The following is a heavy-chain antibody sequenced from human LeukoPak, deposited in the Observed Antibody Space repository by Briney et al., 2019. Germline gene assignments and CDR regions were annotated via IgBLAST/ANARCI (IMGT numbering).Heavy chain of an antibody. V-gene: IGHV4-34*01. CDR2: INHSGST. J-gene: IGHJ5*02. Sequence: NPSETLSLTCAVYGGSLSNYHWSWIRQPPGKGLEWIGEINHSGSTKYNPSLKSRVTISVDMSKNQFSLELSSVTAADMAVYYCARGPASGSTFAWFDPWGQGTLVTISS. CDR1: GGSLSNYH. D-gene: IGHD3-10*01. CDR3: ARGPASGSTFAWFDP.